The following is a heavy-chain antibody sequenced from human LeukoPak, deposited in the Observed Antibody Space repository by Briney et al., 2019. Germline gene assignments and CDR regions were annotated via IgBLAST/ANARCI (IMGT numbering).Heavy chain of an antibody. D-gene: IGHD3-10*01. CDR3: ARDYYGSGLDY. V-gene: IGHV4-59*12. CDR2: IYYSGST. CDR1: GGSISSYY. J-gene: IGHJ4*02. Sequence: SETLSLTCTVSGGSISSYYWSWIRQPPGKGLEWIGYIYYSGSTNYNPSLKSRVTISVDTSKNQFSLKLSSVTAADTAVYYCARDYYGSGLDYWGQGTLVTVSS.